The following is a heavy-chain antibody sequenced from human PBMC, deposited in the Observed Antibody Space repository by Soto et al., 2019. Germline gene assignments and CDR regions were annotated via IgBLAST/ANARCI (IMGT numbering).Heavy chain of an antibody. Sequence: QVPLVQSGAEVKKPGASVQVSCKASGYTFTSYDINWVRPATGQGLEWMGWMNPNSGNTGDAQKFQGSVTMTRNTSISTAYRERSSLRSEDTAVYYCAGAGAGSYYTSNYDYYMDGWGKGTTVSVSS. CDR3: AGAGAGSYYTSNYDYYMDG. CDR1: GYTFTSYD. CDR2: MNPNSGNT. V-gene: IGHV1-8*01. J-gene: IGHJ6*03. D-gene: IGHD3-10*01.